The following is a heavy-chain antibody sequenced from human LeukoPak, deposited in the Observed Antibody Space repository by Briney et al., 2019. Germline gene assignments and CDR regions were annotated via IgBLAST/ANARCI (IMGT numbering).Heavy chain of an antibody. V-gene: IGHV4-61*01. Sequence: SETLSLTCTVSGGSFSSGSYYWSWFRQPPGTGLEWIGYIYYSGSTNYNPSLKSRVTISVDTSKNQFSLKLSSVTAADTAVYYCASYYYGSGSYEVWFDPWGQGTLVTVSS. CDR3: ASYYYGSGSYEVWFDP. J-gene: IGHJ5*02. CDR2: IYYSGST. CDR1: GGSFSSGSYY. D-gene: IGHD3-10*01.